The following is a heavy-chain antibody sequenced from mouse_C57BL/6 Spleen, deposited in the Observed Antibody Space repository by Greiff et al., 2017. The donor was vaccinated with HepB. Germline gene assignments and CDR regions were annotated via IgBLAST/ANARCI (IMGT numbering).Heavy chain of an antibody. Sequence: VQLQQSGPGLVQPSQSLSITCTVSGFSLTSYGVHWVRQSPGKGLEWLGVIWRGGSTDYNAAFMSRLSMTKDNSQSQVFFKMNSLQADDTAIYYCASPYDYDGAWFAYWGQGTLVTVSA. CDR3: ASPYDYDGAWFAY. V-gene: IGHV2-5*01. D-gene: IGHD2-4*01. CDR1: GFSLTSYG. J-gene: IGHJ3*01. CDR2: IWRGGST.